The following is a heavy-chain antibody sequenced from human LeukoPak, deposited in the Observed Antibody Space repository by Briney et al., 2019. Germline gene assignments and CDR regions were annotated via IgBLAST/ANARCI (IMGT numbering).Heavy chain of an antibody. CDR1: GYTFTGYY. Sequence: ASVKVSCTASGYTFTGYYMHWGRQAPGQGLEWMGWISPNSGGTNYAQKFQGRVTMTRDTSISTAYMELSRLRSDDTAVYYCARNYHSTSFDYWGQGTLVTVSS. V-gene: IGHV1-2*02. CDR3: ARNYHSTSFDY. J-gene: IGHJ4*02. D-gene: IGHD2/OR15-2a*01. CDR2: ISPNSGGT.